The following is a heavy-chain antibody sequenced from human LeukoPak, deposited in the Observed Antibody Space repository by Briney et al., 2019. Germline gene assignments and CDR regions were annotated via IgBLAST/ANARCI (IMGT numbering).Heavy chain of an antibody. J-gene: IGHJ3*02. CDR3: ARAPIQGVDAFDI. CDR2: IYYSGST. V-gene: IGHV4-31*03. Sequence: PSQTLSLTCTVSGGSISSGGYYWSWIRQHPGKGLEWIGYIYYSGSTYYNPSLKSRVTISVDTSKNQFSLKLSSVTAADTAVYYCARAPIQGVDAFDIWGQGTMVTVSS. CDR1: GGSISSGGYY. D-gene: IGHD5-18*01.